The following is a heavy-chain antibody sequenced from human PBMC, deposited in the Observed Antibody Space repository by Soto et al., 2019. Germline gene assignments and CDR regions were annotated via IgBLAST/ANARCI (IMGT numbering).Heavy chain of an antibody. V-gene: IGHV4-61*01. CDR3: ARVSVPRDPYCSGGSCYQNWFDP. J-gene: IGHJ5*02. D-gene: IGHD2-15*01. Sequence: SETLSLTCPVSGGSVRSGIYYWSWIRQPPGKGLEWIGYIYYSGSTNYNPSLKSRVTIAVDTSKNQFSLKLSSVTAADTAVYYCARVSVPRDPYCSGGSCYQNWFDPWGQGTLVTVSS. CDR2: IYYSGST. CDR1: GGSVRSGIYY.